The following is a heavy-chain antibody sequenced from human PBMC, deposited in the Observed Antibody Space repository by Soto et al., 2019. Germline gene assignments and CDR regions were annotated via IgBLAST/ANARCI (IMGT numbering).Heavy chain of an antibody. D-gene: IGHD2-2*01. CDR2: MDAYSGNT. J-gene: IGHJ6*02. V-gene: IGHV1-8*01. CDR1: GYTFTSYD. Sequence: ASVKVSCKASGYTFTSYDINWVRQAAGRGLERMGWMDAYSGNTDYAQKFQGRVTMTRDTSTSTAYMELRSLRSDDTAVYYCAREDIVVVPAATPKYYYYYYGMDVWGQGTTVTVSS. CDR3: AREDIVVVPAATPKYYYYYYGMDV.